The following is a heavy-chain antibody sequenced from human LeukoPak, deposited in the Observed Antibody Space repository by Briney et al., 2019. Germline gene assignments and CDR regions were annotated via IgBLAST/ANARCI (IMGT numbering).Heavy chain of an antibody. CDR3: ARHGPYYYGSGSYTTPYYFDY. Sequence: PSETLSLTCTVSGYSISSGYYWGWIRQPPGKGLEWIGEINHSGSTNYNPSLKSRVTISVDTSKNQFSLKLSSVTAADTAVYYCARHGPYYYGSGSYTTPYYFDYWGQGTLVTVSS. CDR1: GYSISSGYY. CDR2: INHSGST. J-gene: IGHJ4*02. D-gene: IGHD3-10*01. V-gene: IGHV4-38-2*02.